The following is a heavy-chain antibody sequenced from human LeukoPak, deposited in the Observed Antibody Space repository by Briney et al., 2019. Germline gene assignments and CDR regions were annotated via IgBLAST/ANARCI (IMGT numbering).Heavy chain of an antibody. D-gene: IGHD5-12*01. V-gene: IGHV3-23*01. CDR2: IRGSGGTT. CDR3: AKGDVVTAIFPLDY. J-gene: IGHJ4*02. Sequence: GGSLRPSCAASGFTFSSYAMSRVRQAPGKGLEWVSGIRGSGGTTYYADSVQGRFTISRDNSKKTLFLQMSSLRAEDTAVYYCAKGDVVTAIFPLDYWGQGTLVIVSS. CDR1: GFTFSSYA.